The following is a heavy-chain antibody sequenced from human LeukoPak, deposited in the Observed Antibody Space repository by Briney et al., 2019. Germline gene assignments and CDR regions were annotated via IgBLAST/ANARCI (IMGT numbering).Heavy chain of an antibody. D-gene: IGHD5-18*01. CDR1: GFTFSSYS. Sequence: GGSLRLSCAASGFTFSSYSMNWVRQAPGKGLEWVSYISSSSSTIYYADSVKGRFTISRDNAKNSLYLKMNSLRAEDTAVCYCARSNSYGFFDYWGQGTLVTVSS. J-gene: IGHJ4*02. CDR2: ISSSSSTI. V-gene: IGHV3-48*01. CDR3: ARSNSYGFFDY.